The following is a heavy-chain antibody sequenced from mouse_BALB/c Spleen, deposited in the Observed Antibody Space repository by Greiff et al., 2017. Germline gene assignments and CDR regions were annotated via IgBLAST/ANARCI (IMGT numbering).Heavy chain of an antibody. V-gene: IGHV5-6-4*01. J-gene: IGHJ3*01. CDR2: ISSGGSYT. CDR1: GFTFSSYT. D-gene: IGHD3-1*01. Sequence: EVQVVESGGGLVKPGGSLKLSCAASGFTFSSYTMSWVRQTPEKRLEWVATISSGGSYTYYPDSVKGRFTISRDNAKNTLYLQMSSLKSEDTAMYYCTREGGSYWGQGTLVTVSA. CDR3: TREGGSY.